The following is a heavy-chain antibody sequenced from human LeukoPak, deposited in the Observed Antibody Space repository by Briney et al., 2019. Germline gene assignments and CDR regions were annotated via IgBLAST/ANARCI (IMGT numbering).Heavy chain of an antibody. D-gene: IGHD1-26*01. CDR3: GRDLGGRGGA. CDR2: TNTDGSIT. Sequence: GGSLRLSCAASGFSFSTYWMHWVRQVPGTGLVWVSRTNTDGSITDYADSVKGRFTISRDNAKDTLYLQMNSLAPEDTAVYYCGRDLGGRGGAWGQGTLVTVSS. V-gene: IGHV3-74*01. CDR1: GFSFSTYW. J-gene: IGHJ5*02.